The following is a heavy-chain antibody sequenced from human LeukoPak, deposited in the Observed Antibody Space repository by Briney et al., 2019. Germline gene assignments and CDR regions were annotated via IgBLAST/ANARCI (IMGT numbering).Heavy chain of an antibody. Sequence: RPGRSLRLSCAASGFSFNDFAMHWVRQAPGKGLEWVSGIGWDSVTIDYADSVKGRFTISRDNAKNSLYLQMNSLRPEDTAFYYCATAAGPIPWGQGTLVTVSS. CDR1: GFSFNDFA. J-gene: IGHJ5*02. CDR3: ATAAGPIP. D-gene: IGHD6-13*01. V-gene: IGHV3-9*01. CDR2: IGWDSVTI.